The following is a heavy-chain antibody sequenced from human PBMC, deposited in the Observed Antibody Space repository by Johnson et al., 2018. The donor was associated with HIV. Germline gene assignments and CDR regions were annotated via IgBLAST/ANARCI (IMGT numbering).Heavy chain of an antibody. Sequence: MLLVESGGGLVQPGGSLRLSCAASGFTFSSYAMSWVRQAPGKGLEWVANIKQDGSEKYYVDSVKGRFTISRDRSKNTVSLQMNSLRVEDTAVYYCASRYTVDAFDIWGQGTMVTVSS. CDR2: IKQDGSEK. CDR1: GFTFSSYA. D-gene: IGHD1-1*01. V-gene: IGHV3-7*01. CDR3: ASRYTVDAFDI. J-gene: IGHJ3*02.